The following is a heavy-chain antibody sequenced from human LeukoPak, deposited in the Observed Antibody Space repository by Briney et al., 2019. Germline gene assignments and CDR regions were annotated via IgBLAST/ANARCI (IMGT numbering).Heavy chain of an antibody. CDR2: INHSGST. CDR1: GGSFSGYY. CDR3: ARGHGMITFGGVIAPFHY. D-gene: IGHD3-16*02. Sequence: SETLSLTYAVYGGSFSGYYWSWIRQPPGKGLEWIGEINHSGSTNYNPSLKSRVTISVDTSKNQFSLKLSSVTAADTAVYYCARGHGMITFGGVIAPFHYWGQGTLVTVSS. J-gene: IGHJ4*02. V-gene: IGHV4-34*01.